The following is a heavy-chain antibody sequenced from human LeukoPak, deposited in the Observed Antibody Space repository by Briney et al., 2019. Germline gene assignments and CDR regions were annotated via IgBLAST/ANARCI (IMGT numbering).Heavy chain of an antibody. CDR3: ARHRDSGYDYYFDY. V-gene: IGHV4-59*08. J-gene: IGHJ4*02. CDR2: IYYSGST. CDR1: GGSISSYY. Sequence: TSETLSLTCTVSGGSISSYYWSWIRQPPGKGLEWIGYIYYSGSTNYNPSLKSRVTISVDTSKNQFSLKLSSVTAADTAVYYCARHRDSGYDYYFDYWGQGTLVNVSS. D-gene: IGHD5-12*01.